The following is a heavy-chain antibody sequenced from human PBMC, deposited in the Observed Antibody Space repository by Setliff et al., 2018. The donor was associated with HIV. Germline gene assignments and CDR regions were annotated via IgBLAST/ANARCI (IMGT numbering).Heavy chain of an antibody. Sequence: SETLSLTCTVSGGSISSYYWSWIRQPPGKGLEWIGYIYYSGSTNYNPSLKSRVTISVDTSKNQFSLKLSSVTAADTAVYYCARGYPGIAVAGLTYYYYYYMDVWGKGTTVTV. D-gene: IGHD6-19*01. J-gene: IGHJ6*03. CDR2: IYYSGST. V-gene: IGHV4-59*01. CDR3: ARGYPGIAVAGLTYYYYYYMDV. CDR1: GGSISSYY.